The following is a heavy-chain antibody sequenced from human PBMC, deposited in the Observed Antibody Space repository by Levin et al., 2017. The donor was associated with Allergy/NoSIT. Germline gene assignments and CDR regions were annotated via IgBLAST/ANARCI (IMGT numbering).Heavy chain of an antibody. CDR2: INHSGST. Sequence: SETLSLTCAVYGGSFSGYYWSWIRQPPGKGLEWIGEINHSGSTNYNPSLKSRVTISVDTSKNQFSLKLSSVTAADTAVYYCARTNDFWSGYHFDYWGQGTLVTVSS. CDR3: ARTNDFWSGYHFDY. D-gene: IGHD3-3*01. CDR1: GGSFSGYY. V-gene: IGHV4-34*01. J-gene: IGHJ4*02.